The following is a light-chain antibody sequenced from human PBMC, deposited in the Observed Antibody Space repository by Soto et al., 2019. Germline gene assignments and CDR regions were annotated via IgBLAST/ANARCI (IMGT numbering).Light chain of an antibody. CDR2: DVT. CDR1: SSDVGGYNY. Sequence: QSALTQPASVSGSPGQSITISCTGTSSDVGGYNYVSWYQQHPGKAPKLMIYDVTNRPSGVSNRFSGSKSGNTASLTISGLQDEDEADYYCGSYTTTSTYVFGPGTKVTVL. CDR3: GSYTTTSTYV. V-gene: IGLV2-14*01. J-gene: IGLJ1*01.